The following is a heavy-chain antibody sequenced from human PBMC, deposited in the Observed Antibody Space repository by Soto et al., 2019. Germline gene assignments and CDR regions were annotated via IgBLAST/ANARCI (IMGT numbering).Heavy chain of an antibody. CDR3: ARANWYSEY. Sequence: QVQLQESGPGLVKPSETLSLTCTVSGGSINNHYWRWIRQPPGKGLEWLGYGYYNGVTNYNPYLKSRVNMSADTSKNQLSLNRTSLTAAETAIYYCARANWYSEYWGQGTLVTVSS. D-gene: IGHD7-27*01. CDR2: GYYNGVT. V-gene: IGHV4-59*11. J-gene: IGHJ4*02. CDR1: GGSINNHY.